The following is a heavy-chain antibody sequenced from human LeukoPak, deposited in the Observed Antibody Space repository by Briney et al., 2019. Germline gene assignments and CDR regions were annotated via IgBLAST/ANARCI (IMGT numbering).Heavy chain of an antibody. Sequence: GGSPRLSCAASGFTFSSYSMNWVRQAPGKGLEWVSYISSSSSTIYYADSVEGRFTISRDNAKNSLYLQMNSLRAEDTAVYYCARARVAVAGTGPLGYWGQGTLVTVSS. J-gene: IGHJ4*02. CDR1: GFTFSSYS. CDR2: ISSSSSTI. D-gene: IGHD6-19*01. CDR3: ARARVAVAGTGPLGY. V-gene: IGHV3-48*04.